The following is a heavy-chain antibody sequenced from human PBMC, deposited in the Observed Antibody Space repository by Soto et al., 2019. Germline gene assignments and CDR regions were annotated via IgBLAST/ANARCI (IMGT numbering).Heavy chain of an antibody. J-gene: IGHJ4*02. D-gene: IGHD1-7*01. CDR1: GFTFSSYA. CDR2: ISGSGGST. Sequence: GGSLRLSCAASGFTFSSYAMIWVRQAPGKGLEWVSAISGSGGSTYHADSVKGRFTISRDNAKNSLYMQMNGLSAEDTAVYYCVYVSNATTTPYLYSCGLGYLVTVSS. V-gene: IGHV3-23*01. CDR3: VYVSNATTTPYLYS.